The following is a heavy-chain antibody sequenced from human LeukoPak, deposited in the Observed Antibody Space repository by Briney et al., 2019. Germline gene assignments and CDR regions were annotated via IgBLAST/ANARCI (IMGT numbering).Heavy chain of an antibody. CDR2: IYSGGST. CDR1: GFTFSNYA. CDR3: ARDLETDMSDTFDI. J-gene: IGHJ3*02. D-gene: IGHD3-9*01. Sequence: GGSLRLSCAASGFTFSNYAMSWVRQAPGKGLEWVSVIYSGGSTYYADSVKGRFTISRDNSKNTLYLQMNSLRAEDTAVYYCARDLETDMSDTFDIWGQGTMVTVSS. V-gene: IGHV3-66*01.